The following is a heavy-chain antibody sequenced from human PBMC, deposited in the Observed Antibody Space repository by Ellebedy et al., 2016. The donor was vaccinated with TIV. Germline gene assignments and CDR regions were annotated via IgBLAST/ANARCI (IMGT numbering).Heavy chain of an antibody. V-gene: IGHV3-74*01. CDR1: GFTFSSYY. Sequence: GESLKISCAASGFTFSSYYMHWVRQAPGKGLEWVSNISSDGSHINYADSVKGRFTISRDNAKNTLYLQMNSLRAEDKAVYYCAREWSAFDLWGQGTMVTVSS. CDR2: ISSDGSHI. CDR3: AREWSAFDL. D-gene: IGHD3-3*01. J-gene: IGHJ3*01.